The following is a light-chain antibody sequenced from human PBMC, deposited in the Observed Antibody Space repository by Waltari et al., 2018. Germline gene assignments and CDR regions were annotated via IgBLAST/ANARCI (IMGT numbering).Light chain of an antibody. CDR3: SSYAGSNTYVL. V-gene: IGLV2-8*01. CDR2: EVS. CDR1: SSDVGGYNY. Sequence: QSALTQPPSASGSPGQSVPISCTGTSSDVGGYNYVSWYQQHPGKVPNLAIFEVSKRPSGVPDRFSGSRSGNTASLTVSGLQAEDEADYYCSSYAGSNTYVLFGGGTKLTVL. J-gene: IGLJ2*01.